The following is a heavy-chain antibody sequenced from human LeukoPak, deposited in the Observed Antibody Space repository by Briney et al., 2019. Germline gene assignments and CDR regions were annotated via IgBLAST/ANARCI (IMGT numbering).Heavy chain of an antibody. D-gene: IGHD2-15*01. V-gene: IGHV6-1*01. CDR3: ARGYLKGGFGR. CDR1: GDRVSISSTG. Sequence: SQTLSLTRAISGDRVSISSTGWHWVRQSPSRGLEWLGRTYYTSKWNNDYAVLVKSRITITPDISKNQFSLELKSVTPEDTAIYYCARGYLKGGFGRWGQGTLVTVSS. J-gene: IGHJ4*02. CDR2: TYYTSKWNN.